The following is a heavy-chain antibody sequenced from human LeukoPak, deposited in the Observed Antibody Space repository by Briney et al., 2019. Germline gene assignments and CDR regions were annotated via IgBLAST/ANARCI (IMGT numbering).Heavy chain of an antibody. Sequence: GASVKVSCKASGYTFTGYYMHWVRQAPGQGPEWMGWINPNSGGTNYAQKFQGRVTMTRDTSISTAYMELSRLRSDDTAVYYCARVPIVVVPAAIDYWGQGTLVTVSS. J-gene: IGHJ4*02. CDR3: ARVPIVVVPAAIDY. CDR1: GYTFTGYY. CDR2: INPNSGGT. D-gene: IGHD2-2*01. V-gene: IGHV1-2*02.